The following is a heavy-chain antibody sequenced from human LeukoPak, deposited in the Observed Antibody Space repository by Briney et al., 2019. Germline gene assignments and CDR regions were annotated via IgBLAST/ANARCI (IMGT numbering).Heavy chain of an antibody. D-gene: IGHD3-16*01. CDR1: GFSLSTRGVG. J-gene: IGHJ4*02. Sequence: ESGPTLVNPTQTLTLTCTFSGFSLSTRGVGVGWIRQPPGKALEWLALIYWDDDKRYSPPLKSRLTITKDTSKNQVVLTMTNMDPVDTATYYCAHTSSVSLGKNFDYWGQGTLVTVSS. CDR2: IYWDDDK. CDR3: AHTSSVSLGKNFDY. V-gene: IGHV2-5*02.